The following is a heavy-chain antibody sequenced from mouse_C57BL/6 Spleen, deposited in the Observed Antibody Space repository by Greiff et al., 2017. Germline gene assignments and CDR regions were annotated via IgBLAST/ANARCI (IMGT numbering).Heavy chain of an antibody. V-gene: IGHV5-16*01. CDR2: INYDGSST. D-gene: IGHD3-3*01. CDR1: GFTFSDYY. Sequence: EVMLVESEGGLVQPGSSMKLSCTASGFTFSDYYMAWVRQVPEKGLEWVANINYDGSSTYYLDSLKSRFIISRDNAKNILYLQMSSLKSEDTATYYCARGGPYFDYWGQGTTLTVSS. CDR3: ARGGPYFDY. J-gene: IGHJ2*01.